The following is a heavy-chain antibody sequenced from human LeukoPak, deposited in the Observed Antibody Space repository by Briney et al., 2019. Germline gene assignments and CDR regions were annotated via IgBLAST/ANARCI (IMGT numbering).Heavy chain of an antibody. CDR2: IYYSGST. V-gene: IGHV4-59*12. D-gene: IGHD6-13*01. CDR3: ASGYSSSWYSDYYYGMDV. Sequence: SETLSLTCTVSGGSISSYYWSWIRQPPGKGLEWIGYIYYSGSTNYNPSLKSRVTISVDTSKNQFSLKLSSVTAADTAVHYCASGYSSSWYSDYYYGMDVWGQGTTVTVSS. J-gene: IGHJ6*02. CDR1: GGSISSYY.